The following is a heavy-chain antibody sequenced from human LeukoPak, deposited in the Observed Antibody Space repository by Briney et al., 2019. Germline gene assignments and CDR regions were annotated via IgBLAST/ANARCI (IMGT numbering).Heavy chain of an antibody. CDR1: GYTFTSYY. V-gene: IGHV1-46*01. Sequence: GASVSASCKASGYTFTSYYIHWVRQAPGQGLEWMGIIHPSGGSTRHAQKFQGRVTMTRDTSTSTVYMELSSLRSEDTAVYYCARGRNIYDSSGSYYFDYWGQGTLITVSS. CDR3: ARGRNIYDSSGSYYFDY. D-gene: IGHD3-22*01. CDR2: IHPSGGST. J-gene: IGHJ4*02.